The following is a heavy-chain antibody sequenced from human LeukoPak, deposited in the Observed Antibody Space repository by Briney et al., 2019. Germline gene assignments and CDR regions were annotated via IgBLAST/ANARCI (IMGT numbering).Heavy chain of an antibody. CDR2: IYRSGSA. Sequence: SETLSLTCTVSGYSITSGYNWAWIRQPPGKVLEWIGSIYRSGSAYYNPSLKSRVTISVDTSKNQFSLKLSSVTAADTAVYYCVRYCSSTTCYTRAVDYWGQGTLVTDSS. CDR1: GYSITSGYN. D-gene: IGHD2-2*02. V-gene: IGHV4-38-2*02. CDR3: VRYCSSTTCYTRAVDY. J-gene: IGHJ4*02.